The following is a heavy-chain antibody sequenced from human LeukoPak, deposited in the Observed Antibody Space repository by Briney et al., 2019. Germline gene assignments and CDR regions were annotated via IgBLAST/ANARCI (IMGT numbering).Heavy chain of an antibody. J-gene: IGHJ4*02. CDR2: ISSSSDYT. CDR1: GFTFSDYY. D-gene: IGHD1-26*01. CDR3: ARVKVGTTNRFDY. V-gene: IGHV3-11*05. Sequence: GGSLRLSCAASGFTFSDYYMTWIRQAPGKGLECVSYISSSSDYTNYPDSVKGRFTISRDNAKNSLYLQMNSLRAEDTAVYYCARVKVGTTNRFDYWGQGTLVTVSS.